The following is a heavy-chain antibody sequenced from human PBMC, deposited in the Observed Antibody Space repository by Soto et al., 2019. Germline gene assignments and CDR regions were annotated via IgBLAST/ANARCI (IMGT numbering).Heavy chain of an antibody. CDR3: SYYYDSSGHYDY. Sequence: PSETLSLTCTVSGVSITSSGFYWGWLRQPPGKGLEWIGSIHYSGATNYNPSLKSRVTISVDTSKNQFSLKLSSVTAADTAVYYCSYYYDSSGHYDYWGQGTLVTVSS. J-gene: IGHJ4*02. CDR2: IHYSGAT. CDR1: GVSITSSGFY. V-gene: IGHV4-39*07. D-gene: IGHD3-22*01.